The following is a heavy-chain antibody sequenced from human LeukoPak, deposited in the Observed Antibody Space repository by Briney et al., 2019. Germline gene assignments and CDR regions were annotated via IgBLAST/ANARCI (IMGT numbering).Heavy chain of an antibody. V-gene: IGHV3-23*01. CDR1: GFTCSSYA. CDR3: AKDPVKSDYGDYGSLWYFDL. D-gene: IGHD4-17*01. Sequence: GGSLRLSCAASGFTCSSYAMTWVRQAPGKGQEWVFSISGSGSRTFYADSVKGRFTISRDNLKNTVYLQMNSLRAEDTAIYYCAKDPVKSDYGDYGSLWYFDLWGRGTLVTVSS. J-gene: IGHJ2*01. CDR2: ISGSGSRT.